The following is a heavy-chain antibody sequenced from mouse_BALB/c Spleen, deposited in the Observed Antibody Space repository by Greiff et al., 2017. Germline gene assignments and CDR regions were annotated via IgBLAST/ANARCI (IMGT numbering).Heavy chain of an antibody. CDR3: AREGKGDAMDY. J-gene: IGHJ4*01. D-gene: IGHD1-3*01. V-gene: IGHV3-1*02. CDR2: IHYSGST. Sequence: EVKLQESGPDLVKPSQSLSLTCTVTGYSITSGYSWPWIRQFPGNKLEWMGYIHYSGSTNYNPSLKSRISITRDTSKNQFFLQLNSVTTEDTATYYCAREGKGDAMDYWGQGTSVTVSS. CDR1: GYSITSGYS.